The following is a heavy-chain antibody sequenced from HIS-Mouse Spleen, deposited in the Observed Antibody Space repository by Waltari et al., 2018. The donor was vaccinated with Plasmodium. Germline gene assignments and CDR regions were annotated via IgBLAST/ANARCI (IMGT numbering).Heavy chain of an antibody. Sequence: QVQLQQWGAGLLKPSETLSLTCAVYGGSFSGYYLSWIRQPPGKGLGWIGEINHSGSTNDNPSLKSRVTISVDTFKTQFSLKLSSVTAADTAVYYCARGPGYSSGWYYFDYWGQGTLVTVSS. D-gene: IGHD6-19*01. V-gene: IGHV4-34*01. CDR1: GGSFSGYY. CDR2: INHSGST. J-gene: IGHJ4*02. CDR3: ARGPGYSSGWYYFDY.